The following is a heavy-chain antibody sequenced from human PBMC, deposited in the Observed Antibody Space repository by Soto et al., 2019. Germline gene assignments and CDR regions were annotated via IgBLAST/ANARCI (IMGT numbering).Heavy chain of an antibody. Sequence: PSETLSLTCTVSGGPLRRYYWGWVRQPPGKGLEWIGYIYYSGSTNYNPSLKSRVTISVDTSKNQFSLKLSSVTAADTAVYYCARLEGRWGTIDYWGQGTLVTAPQ. CDR2: IYYSGST. CDR3: ARLEGRWGTIDY. D-gene: IGHD2-8*02. CDR1: GGPLRRYY. V-gene: IGHV4-59*08. J-gene: IGHJ4*02.